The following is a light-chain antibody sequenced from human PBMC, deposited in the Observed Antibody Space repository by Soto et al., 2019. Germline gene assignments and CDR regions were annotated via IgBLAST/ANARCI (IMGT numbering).Light chain of an antibody. CDR2: EVN. J-gene: IGLJ1*01. V-gene: IGLV2-8*01. CDR1: SSDVGVYNY. Sequence: HSVLTQPPSASGSPGQSVAISCTGTSSDVGVYNYVSWYQQHPGKAPKLMIYEVNKRPSGVPDRFSGSKSGNTDSLTVSGLQAEDEADYYCSSYAASSNVFGPGTKV. CDR3: SSYAASSNV.